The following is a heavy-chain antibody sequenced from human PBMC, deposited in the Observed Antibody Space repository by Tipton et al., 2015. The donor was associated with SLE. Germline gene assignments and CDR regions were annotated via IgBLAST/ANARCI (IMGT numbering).Heavy chain of an antibody. Sequence: TLSLTCAVSGYSISSGYYWGWIRQPPGKGLEWIGSIYHSGSTYYNPSLKSLVTISVDTSKNQFSLKLSSVTAADTAVYYCARERAVAGFYYFDYWGQGTLVTVSS. CDR1: GYSISSGYY. V-gene: IGHV4-38-2*02. D-gene: IGHD6-19*01. J-gene: IGHJ4*02. CDR3: ARERAVAGFYYFDY. CDR2: IYHSGST.